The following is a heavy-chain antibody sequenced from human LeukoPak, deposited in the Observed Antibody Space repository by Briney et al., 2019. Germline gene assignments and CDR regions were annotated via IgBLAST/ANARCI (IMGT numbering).Heavy chain of an antibody. V-gene: IGHV4-31*02. J-gene: IGHJ5*02. Sequence: LRLSCAASGFTFSSYAMSWIRQRPGKGLEWIGYIYYSGSTYYNPSLKSRVTISVDTSKNQFSLKLSSVTAADTAVYYCARDGVPSTRYSGGWYFWFDPWGQGTLVTVSS. CDR2: IYYSGST. D-gene: IGHD6-19*01. CDR1: GFTFSSYA. CDR3: ARDGVPSTRYSGGWYFWFDP.